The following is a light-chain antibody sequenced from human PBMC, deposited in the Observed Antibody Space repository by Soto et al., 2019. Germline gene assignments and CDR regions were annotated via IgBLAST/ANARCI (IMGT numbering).Light chain of an antibody. Sequence: EIVLTQSPGSLSLSPGQRATLSCRASQSVDSTFFAWYQKKPGQAPRLLIYGASKRDTGVPDRFSGSGSGTDFTLTISTLQPDALAVYYCQQYLRSLPFGQGTKV. V-gene: IGKV3-20*01. J-gene: IGKJ1*01. CDR1: QSVDSTF. CDR3: QQYLRSLP. CDR2: GAS.